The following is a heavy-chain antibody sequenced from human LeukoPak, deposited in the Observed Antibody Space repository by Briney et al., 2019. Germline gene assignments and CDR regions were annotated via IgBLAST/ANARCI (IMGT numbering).Heavy chain of an antibody. Sequence: PGGSLRLSCAASGFTFSSYSMNWVRQAPGKGLEWVSAISGSGGSTYYADSVKGRFTISRDNSKNTLYLQMNSLRAEDTAVYYCAKVRRDSGWSSLDYWGQGTLVTVSS. CDR1: GFTFSSYS. V-gene: IGHV3-23*01. J-gene: IGHJ4*02. D-gene: IGHD6-19*01. CDR2: ISGSGGST. CDR3: AKVRRDSGWSSLDY.